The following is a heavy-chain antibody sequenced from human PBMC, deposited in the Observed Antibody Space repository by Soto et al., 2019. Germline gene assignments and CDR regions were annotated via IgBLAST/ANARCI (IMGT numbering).Heavy chain of an antibody. CDR3: ARSQGSSTSLEIYYYYYYGMDV. J-gene: IGHJ6*02. D-gene: IGHD2-2*01. CDR1: GGTFSSYA. CDR2: IIPIPGTA. V-gene: IGHV1-69*01. Sequence: QVQLVQSGAEVKKPGSSVKVSCKASGGTFSSYAISWVRQAPGQGLEWMGGIIPIPGTANYAQKFQGRVTITAEESTSTAYMELSSLRSEDTAVYSCARSQGSSTSLEIYYYYYYGMDVWGQATTVTVSS.